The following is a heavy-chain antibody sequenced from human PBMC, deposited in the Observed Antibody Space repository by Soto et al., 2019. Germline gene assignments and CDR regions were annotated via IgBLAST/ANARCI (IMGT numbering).Heavy chain of an antibody. CDR3: AKDKGYSSSCYVTHCDY. CDR1: GFTFSSYA. Sequence: EVQLLESGGGLVQPGGSLRLSCAASGFTFSSYAMSWVRQAPGKWLEWVSAISGSGGSTYYADSVKGRFTISRDNSKNTLYLQMNSLRAEDTAVYYCAKDKGYSSSCYVTHCDYWGQGTLVTVSS. CDR2: ISGSGGST. D-gene: IGHD6-13*01. J-gene: IGHJ4*02. V-gene: IGHV3-23*01.